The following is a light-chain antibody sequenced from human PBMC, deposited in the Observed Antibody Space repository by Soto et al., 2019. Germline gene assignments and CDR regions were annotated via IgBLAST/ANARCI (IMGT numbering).Light chain of an antibody. J-gene: IGKJ2*01. V-gene: IGKV1-39*01. CDR2: AAS. CDR3: QQSYSTPYT. CDR1: QSISSY. Sequence: DIQMTQSPSSLSASVGDRVTITCLASQSISSYLNWYQQKPGKAPKLLIYAASSLQSGVPSRFSGSGSGTDFTLTISSLQREDFATYYCQQSYSTPYTFGQGTKLDIK.